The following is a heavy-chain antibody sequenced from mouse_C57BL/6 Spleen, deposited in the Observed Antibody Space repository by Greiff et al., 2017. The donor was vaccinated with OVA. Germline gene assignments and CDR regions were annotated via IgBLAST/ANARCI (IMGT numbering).Heavy chain of an antibody. D-gene: IGHD2-3*01. CDR1: GYTFTSYW. CDR2: IYPGSGST. V-gene: IGHV1-55*01. CDR3: ARFVVTYWYFDV. J-gene: IGHJ1*03. Sequence: QVQLQQPGAELVKPGASVKMSCKASGYTFTSYWITWVKQRPGQGLEWIGDIYPGSGSTNYNEKFKSKATLTVDTSSSTAYMQLSSLTSEDSAVYYCARFVVTYWYFDVWGTGTTVTVSS.